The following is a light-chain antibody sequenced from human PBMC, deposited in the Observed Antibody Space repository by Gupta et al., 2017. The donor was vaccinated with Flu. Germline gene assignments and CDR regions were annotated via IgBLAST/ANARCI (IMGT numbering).Light chain of an antibody. CDR1: KGGDKY. CDR2: EDS. V-gene: IGLV3-1*01. Sequence: PGKTASINSAGDKGGDKYDCWYQQKTGQAPVLVIYEDSKRPSGIPERFSGSNSGNTATLTISGTQAMDEADYYCQACDSSTPWVFGGGTKLTVL. J-gene: IGLJ3*02. CDR3: QACDSSTPWV.